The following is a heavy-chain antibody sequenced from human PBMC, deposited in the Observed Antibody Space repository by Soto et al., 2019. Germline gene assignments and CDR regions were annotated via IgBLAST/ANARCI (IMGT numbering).Heavy chain of an antibody. J-gene: IGHJ1*01. V-gene: IGHV3-30-3*01. CDR2: ISYDGSNK. CDR3: AKGSSTCLYSSPPPPEFFHL. Sequence: GGSLRLSRAASGFTLSSYAMHWVLQSPDKGLEWVAVISYDGSNKYYADSVKGRFTISRDNSKNTLYVQMNSMRAEDTAVYYCAKGSSTCLYSSPPPPEFFHLWCQATLLT. CDR1: GFTLSSYA. D-gene: IGHD6-13*01.